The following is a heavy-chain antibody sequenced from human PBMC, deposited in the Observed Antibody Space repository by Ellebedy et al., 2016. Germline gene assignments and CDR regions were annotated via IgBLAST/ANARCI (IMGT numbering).Heavy chain of an antibody. CDR3: TTDRLLTGLFDY. Sequence: GESLKISXAASGFMFSNYGIHWVRQAPVKGLEWVGRIKRKSEGPIQYAASVEGRFTISRDDSRNTLFLEMKSLRIEDTGVYYCTTDRLLTGLFDYWGQGAPVTVSS. CDR1: GFMFSNYG. CDR2: IKRKSEGPI. D-gene: IGHD2-21*01. J-gene: IGHJ4*02. V-gene: IGHV3-15*01.